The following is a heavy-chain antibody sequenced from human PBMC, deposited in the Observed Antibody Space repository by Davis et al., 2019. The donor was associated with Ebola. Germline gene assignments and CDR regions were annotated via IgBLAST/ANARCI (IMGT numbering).Heavy chain of an antibody. CDR3: AKDIMRVVAATRLDY. V-gene: IGHV3-23*01. CDR2: ISGSGGST. CDR1: GFTFSSYA. Sequence: GESLKISCAASGFTFSSYAMSWVRQAPGKGLEWVSAISGSGGSTYYADSVKGRFTISRDNSKNTLYLQMNSLRAEDTAVYYCAKDIMRVVAATRLDYWGQGTLVTVSS. J-gene: IGHJ4*02. D-gene: IGHD2-15*01.